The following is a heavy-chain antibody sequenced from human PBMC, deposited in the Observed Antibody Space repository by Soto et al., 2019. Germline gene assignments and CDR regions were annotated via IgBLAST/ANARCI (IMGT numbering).Heavy chain of an antibody. CDR3: ARACRTGYHYYYGMDV. CDR1: GGSISSSTYY. J-gene: IGHJ6*02. CDR2: IYYSGTT. Sequence: SEALSLTCTVSGGSISSSTYYWGWIRQPPGKGLEWIGSIYYSGTTYYNPSLKSRVTISVDTSQNQFSLKLRSVTAADTAVYYCARACRTGYHYYYGMDVWGQGTTVTVSS. D-gene: IGHD3-9*01. V-gene: IGHV4-39*01.